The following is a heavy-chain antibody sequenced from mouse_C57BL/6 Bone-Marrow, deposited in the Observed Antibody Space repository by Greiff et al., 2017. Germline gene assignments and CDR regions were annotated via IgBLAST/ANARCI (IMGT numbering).Heavy chain of an antibody. CDR1: GYTFTSYW. Sequence: QVQLQQPGAELVKPGASVKLSCKASGYTFTSYWMHWVKQRPGQGLEWIGMIHPNSGSTNYNEKFKSKATLTVDKSSSTAYMQLSSLTSEDSAVYDCARRGVYYDYLRGAMDYWGQGTSVTVSS. V-gene: IGHV1-64*01. CDR2: IHPNSGST. J-gene: IGHJ4*01. D-gene: IGHD2-4*01. CDR3: ARRGVYYDYLRGAMDY.